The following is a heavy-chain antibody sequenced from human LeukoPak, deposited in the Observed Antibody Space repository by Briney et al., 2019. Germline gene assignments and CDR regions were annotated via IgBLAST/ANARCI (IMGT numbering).Heavy chain of an antibody. Sequence: GASLKVSCEASGYTFTSYDINGVRQATGQGLEWMGWMNPNSGNTGYAQKFQGRVTMPRNTSISTAYMELTSLRSEDTPVYYCARGEARRKGVPAATWLDPWGQGTLVTVSS. D-gene: IGHD2-2*01. CDR1: GYTFTSYD. V-gene: IGHV1-8*01. CDR3: ARGEARRKGVPAATWLDP. CDR2: MNPNSGNT. J-gene: IGHJ5*02.